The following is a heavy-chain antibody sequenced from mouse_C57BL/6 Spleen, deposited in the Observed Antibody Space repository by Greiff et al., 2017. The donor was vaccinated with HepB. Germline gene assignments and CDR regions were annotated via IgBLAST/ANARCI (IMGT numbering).Heavy chain of an antibody. J-gene: IGHJ2*01. Sequence: VQLQQPGAELVKPGASVKLSCKASGYTFTSYWMQWVKQRPGQGLEWIGEIDPSDSYTNYNQKFKGKATLTVDTSSSTAYMQLSSLTSEDSAVYYCARGGYYYGSSPFDYWGQGTTLTVSS. CDR1: GYTFTSYW. D-gene: IGHD1-1*01. CDR2: IDPSDSYT. CDR3: ARGGYYYGSSPFDY. V-gene: IGHV1-50*01.